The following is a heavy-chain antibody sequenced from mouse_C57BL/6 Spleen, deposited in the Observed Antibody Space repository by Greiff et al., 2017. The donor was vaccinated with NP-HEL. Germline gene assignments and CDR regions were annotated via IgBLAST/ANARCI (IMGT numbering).Heavy chain of an antibody. CDR1: GYSITSGYY. CDR3: ARGYDYEDYFDY. D-gene: IGHD2-4*01. CDR2: ISYDGSN. J-gene: IGHJ2*01. Sequence: EVQLVESGPGLVKPSQSLSLTCSVTGYSITSGYYWNWIRQFPGNKLEWMGYISYDGSNNYNPSLKNRISITRDTSKNQFFLKLNSVTTEDTATYYCARGYDYEDYFDYWGQGTTLTVSS. V-gene: IGHV3-6*01.